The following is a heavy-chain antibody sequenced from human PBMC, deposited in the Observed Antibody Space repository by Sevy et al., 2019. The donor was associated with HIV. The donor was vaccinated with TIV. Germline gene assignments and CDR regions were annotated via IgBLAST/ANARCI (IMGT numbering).Heavy chain of an antibody. CDR1: GDSVSSNSAA. Sequence: SQTLSFTCAISGDSVSSNSAAWDWIRQSPSRGLEWLGRTYYRSKWYNDYAVSGKSRITINPDTSKNQFSLQLNSATAEDTAVYYCAGGLFGDSPMGPDFDYWGQGTLVTVSS. V-gene: IGHV6-1*01. J-gene: IGHJ4*02. CDR3: AGGLFGDSPMGPDFDY. CDR2: TYYRSKWYN. D-gene: IGHD2-8*01.